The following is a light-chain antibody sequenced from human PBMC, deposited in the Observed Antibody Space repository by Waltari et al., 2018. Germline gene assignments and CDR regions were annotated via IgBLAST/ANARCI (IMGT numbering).Light chain of an antibody. J-gene: IGKJ1*01. V-gene: IGKV1-8*01. CDR1: QSISSY. CDR2: AAS. CDR3: QQYYSSPAT. Sequence: AIRITQSPSSLSASTGDRVTITCRASQSISSYLAWSQQKPGKAPKFLIYAASTLQSGVPSRFSGSGSGTDFTLTISCLQSEDFAIYYCQQYYSSPATFGQGTKVEIK.